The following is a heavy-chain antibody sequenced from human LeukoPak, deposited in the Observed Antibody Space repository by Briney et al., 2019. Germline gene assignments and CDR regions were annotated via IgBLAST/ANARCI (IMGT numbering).Heavy chain of an antibody. CDR3: ARGGLNSNFFDF. V-gene: IGHV4-34*01. J-gene: IGHJ4*02. D-gene: IGHD4-11*01. Sequence: SETLSLTCAVYGGSFSGYYWSWLRQPPGKGLEWIGEINDSGGTKYIPSLKSRGTISADTSKNQFSLKVNSVTAADTAVYYCARGGLNSNFFDFWGQGTLVTVSS. CDR2: INDSGGT. CDR1: GGSFSGYY.